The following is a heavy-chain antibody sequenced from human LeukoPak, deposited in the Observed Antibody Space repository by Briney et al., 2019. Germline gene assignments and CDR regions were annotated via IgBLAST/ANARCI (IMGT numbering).Heavy chain of an antibody. CDR1: GGSFSGYY. J-gene: IGHJ4*02. CDR3: ARYIAVAGIYYFDY. Sequence: PSETLSLTCAVYGGSFSGYYWSWIRQPPGKGLEWIGEINHSGSTNYNPSLKSRVTISVDTSKNQFSLKLSSVTAADTAVYYCARYIAVAGIYYFDYWGQGTLVTVSS. V-gene: IGHV4-34*01. CDR2: INHSGST. D-gene: IGHD6-19*01.